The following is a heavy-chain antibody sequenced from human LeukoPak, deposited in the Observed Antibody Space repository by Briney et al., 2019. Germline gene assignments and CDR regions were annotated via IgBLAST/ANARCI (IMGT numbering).Heavy chain of an antibody. CDR3: ARDPFGIGIFGVVIILHFDY. V-gene: IGHV1-46*01. Sequence: ASVKVSCKASGYTFTSYYMHWVRQAPGQGLEWMGIINPSGGSTSYAQKFQRRVAITRDTSPSTVYMELSSLRSEDTAVYYCARDPFGIGIFGVVIILHFDYWGQGTLVTVPS. CDR2: INPSGGST. CDR1: GYTFTSYY. D-gene: IGHD3-3*01. J-gene: IGHJ4*02.